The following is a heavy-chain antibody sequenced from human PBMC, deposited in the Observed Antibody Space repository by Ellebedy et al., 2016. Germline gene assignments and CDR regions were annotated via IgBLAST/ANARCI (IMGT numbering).Heavy chain of an antibody. J-gene: IGHJ6*03. D-gene: IGHD3-3*01. V-gene: IGHV3-21*01. CDR3: ASDIRSRYYYMDV. CDR1: GFTFTTYN. CDR2: ISTGSSYI. Sequence: GESLKISXAASGFTFTTYNMNWVRQAPGKGLEWVSSISTGSSYIYYADSVKGRFTISRDNAKNSLYLQMDSLRVEDTAVYYCASDIRSRYYYMDVWGKGTTVTVSS.